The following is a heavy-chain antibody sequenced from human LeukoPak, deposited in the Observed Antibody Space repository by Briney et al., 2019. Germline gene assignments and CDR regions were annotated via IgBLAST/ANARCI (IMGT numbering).Heavy chain of an antibody. V-gene: IGHV4-31*03. D-gene: IGHD3-9*01. CDR3: ARLELRYFDWLLHP. CDR1: GGSISSGDYY. J-gene: IGHJ5*02. CDR2: IHYTGST. Sequence: SEALSLTFTVSGGSISSGDYYWSWIRPLPGKGLEWIGYIHYTGSTYYKPSLKSRLTISVDTSQNHFYLRLTSVTAADTAVYHCARLELRYFDWLLHPWGQGTLITVSS.